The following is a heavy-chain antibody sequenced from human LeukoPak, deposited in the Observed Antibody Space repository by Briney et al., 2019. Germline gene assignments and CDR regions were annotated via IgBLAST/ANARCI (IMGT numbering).Heavy chain of an antibody. CDR3: ARDDGEAPYYYGMDV. D-gene: IGHD2-21*01. Sequence: SETLSLTCTVSGGSISSYYWSWIRQPLGKGLEWIGYIYYSGSTNYNPSLKSRVTISVDTSKNQFSLKLSSVTAADTAVYYCARDDGEAPYYYGMDVWGQGTTVTVSS. J-gene: IGHJ6*02. CDR1: GGSISSYY. V-gene: IGHV4-59*01. CDR2: IYYSGST.